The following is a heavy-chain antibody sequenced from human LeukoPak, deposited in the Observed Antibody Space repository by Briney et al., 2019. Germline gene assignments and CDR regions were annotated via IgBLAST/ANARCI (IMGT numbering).Heavy chain of an antibody. CDR2: INPRDGET. V-gene: IGHV1-2*06. J-gene: IGHJ4*02. Sequence: ASVKVSCKGSGYNFAGYYIHWVRQAPGQGLEWMGRINPRDGETNFAQKFQGRVTMTRDTSTSTVYMELSSLRSEDTAVYYCAREIGPRQLHLWASAFDYWGQGTLVTVSS. D-gene: IGHD5-18*01. CDR1: GYNFAGYY. CDR3: AREIGPRQLHLWASAFDY.